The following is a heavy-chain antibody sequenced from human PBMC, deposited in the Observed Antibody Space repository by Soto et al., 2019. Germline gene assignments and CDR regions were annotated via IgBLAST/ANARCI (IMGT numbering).Heavy chain of an antibody. D-gene: IGHD3-16*01. CDR3: ARAPLARSFDY. Sequence: SETLSLTCTVSGASVSSGSYYWSWIRQPPGKGLEWIGYIYYSGRTNYNPSLESRVAISVDMSKNQFSLKLSSVTAADTAVYFCARAPLARSFDYWGRGTLVTVSS. V-gene: IGHV4-61*01. CDR1: GASVSSGSYY. J-gene: IGHJ4*02. CDR2: IYYSGRT.